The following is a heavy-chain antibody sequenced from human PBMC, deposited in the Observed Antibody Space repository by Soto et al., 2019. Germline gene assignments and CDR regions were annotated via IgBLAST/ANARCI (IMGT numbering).Heavy chain of an antibody. J-gene: IGHJ4*02. V-gene: IGHV3-73*01. CDR3: TSGYCSGGSCSRSDY. Sequence: EVQLVESGGGLVQPGGSLKLSCEASGFTLSGSTMHWVRQGSGKGLEWVGRIRSKPSSSATAYAASVRGRFTISRDDSKNTAYLQMNSLRVEDTAVYYCTSGYCSGGSCSRSDYWGQGTLVTVSS. D-gene: IGHD2-15*01. CDR2: IRSKPSSSAT. CDR1: GFTLSGST.